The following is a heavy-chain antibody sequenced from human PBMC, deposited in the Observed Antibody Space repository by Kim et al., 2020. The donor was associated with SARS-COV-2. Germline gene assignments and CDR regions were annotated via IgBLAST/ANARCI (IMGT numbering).Heavy chain of an antibody. Sequence: YYADSVKGRFTISRDNSKNTLYLQMNSLRAEDTAVYYCAIRIAAAANFDYWGQGTLVTVSS. CDR3: AIRIAAAANFDY. D-gene: IGHD6-13*01. V-gene: IGHV3-23*01. J-gene: IGHJ4*02.